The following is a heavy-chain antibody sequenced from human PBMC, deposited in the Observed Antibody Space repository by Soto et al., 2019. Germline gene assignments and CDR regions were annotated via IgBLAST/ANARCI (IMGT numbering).Heavy chain of an antibody. CDR3: ATDPGYCSGGSCSFRH. CDR2: FDPEDGET. CDR1: GYTLTELS. V-gene: IGHV1-24*01. Sequence: ASVKVSCKVSGYTLTELSMHWVRQAPGKGLEWMGGFDPEDGETIYAQKFQGRVTMTEDTSTDTAYMELSSLRSEGTAVYYCATDPGYCSGGSCSFRHWGQGTLVTV. D-gene: IGHD2-15*01. J-gene: IGHJ1*01.